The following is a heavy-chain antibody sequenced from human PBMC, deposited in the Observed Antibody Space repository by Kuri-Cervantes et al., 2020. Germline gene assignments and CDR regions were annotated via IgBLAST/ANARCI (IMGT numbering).Heavy chain of an antibody. D-gene: IGHD2-8*02. CDR1: GGSISSYY. J-gene: IGHJ4*02. V-gene: IGHV4-59*12. CDR2: MSYSGTT. Sequence: GSLRLSCTVSGGSISSYYWNWIRQPPGKGLEWIGYMSYSGTTNYNPSLQSRVTMSVDTSKNQFSLQLSSVTAADTAVYYCARVALGGVFFEYWGQGTLVTVSS. CDR3: ARVALGGVFFEY.